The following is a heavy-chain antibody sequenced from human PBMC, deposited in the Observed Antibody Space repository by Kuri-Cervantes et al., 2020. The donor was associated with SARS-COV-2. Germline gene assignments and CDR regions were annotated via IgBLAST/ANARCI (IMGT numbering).Heavy chain of an antibody. V-gene: IGHV3-21*06. D-gene: IGHD6-13*01. Sequence: GESLKISCAASGFTFSSYSMNWVRQAPGKGPEWVSSITSTGSAVDYADSVKGRFIISRDNAENSLYLQMSSLRDDDTAVYYCARTTYSTRPTPFDLWGQGTLVTVSS. J-gene: IGHJ4*02. CDR1: GFTFSSYS. CDR3: ARTTYSTRPTPFDL. CDR2: ITSTGSAV.